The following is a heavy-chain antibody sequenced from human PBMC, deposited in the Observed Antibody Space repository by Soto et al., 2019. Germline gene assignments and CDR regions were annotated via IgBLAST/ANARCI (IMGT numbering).Heavy chain of an antibody. D-gene: IGHD2-15*01. CDR1: GYTFTSYY. CDR3: ARDLYCSGGSCYSGNALLYSGNWFDP. J-gene: IGHJ5*02. V-gene: IGHV1-46*01. CDR2: INPSGGST. Sequence: ASVKVSCKAPGYTFTSYYMHWVRQAPGQGLEWMGIINPSGGSTSYAQKFQGRVTMTRDTSTSTVYMELSSLRSEDTAVYYCARDLYCSGGSCYSGNALLYSGNWFDPWGQGTLVTVSS.